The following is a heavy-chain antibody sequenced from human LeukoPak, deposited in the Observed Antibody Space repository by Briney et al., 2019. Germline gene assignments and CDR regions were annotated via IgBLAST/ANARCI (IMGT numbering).Heavy chain of an antibody. V-gene: IGHV4-39*01. CDR2: IYYSGST. CDR1: GGSISSSSYY. J-gene: IGHJ4*02. Sequence: SETLSLTCTVSGGSISSSSYYWGWIRQPPGKGLEWIGSIYYSGSTYYNPSLKSRVTISVDTSKNQFSLKLSSVTAADTAMYYCARYWGPYDNSGAYFDYWGQGTLVTVSS. D-gene: IGHD3-22*01. CDR3: ARYWGPYDNSGAYFDY.